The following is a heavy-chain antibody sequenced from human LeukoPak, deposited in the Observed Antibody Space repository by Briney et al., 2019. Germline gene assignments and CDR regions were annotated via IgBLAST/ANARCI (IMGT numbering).Heavy chain of an antibody. V-gene: IGHV3-30-3*01. CDR2: ISYDGSNK. Sequence: GGSLRLSCAASGFTFSSYAMHWVRQAPGKGLEWVAVISYDGSNKYYADSVKGRFTISRDNSKNTLYLQMNSLRAEDTAVYYCARGALGYSGYDQTFDYWGQGTLVTVSS. D-gene: IGHD5-12*01. J-gene: IGHJ4*02. CDR1: GFTFSSYA. CDR3: ARGALGYSGYDQTFDY.